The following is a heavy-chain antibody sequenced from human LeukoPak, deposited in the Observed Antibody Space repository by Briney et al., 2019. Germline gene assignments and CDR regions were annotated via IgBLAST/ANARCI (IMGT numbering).Heavy chain of an antibody. V-gene: IGHV3-23*01. Sequence: GGSLRLSCAASGFTFSSFGMTWVRQAPGKGLQWVAAIGGSAGGTQYADSVRGRFTISRDNSRNTLHLQMSSLRAEDTAVYYCAKNGDRGAYCSGGSCYPYYYYYMDVWGKGTTVTISS. CDR2: IGGSAGGT. D-gene: IGHD2-15*01. CDR1: GFTFSSFG. CDR3: AKNGDRGAYCSGGSCYPYYYYYMDV. J-gene: IGHJ6*03.